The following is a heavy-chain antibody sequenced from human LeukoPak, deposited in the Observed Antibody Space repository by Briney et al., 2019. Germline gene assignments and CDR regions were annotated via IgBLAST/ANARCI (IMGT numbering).Heavy chain of an antibody. CDR1: GFTFSDYY. Sequence: QPGGSLRLSCAASGFTFSDYYMSWIRQAPRKGLEWVSYISSSGSTIYYADSVKGRFTISRDNAKNSLYLQMNSLRAEDTAVYYCARALVVVTAPFDYWGQGTLVTVSS. D-gene: IGHD2-21*02. V-gene: IGHV3-11*01. CDR3: ARALVVVTAPFDY. J-gene: IGHJ4*02. CDR2: ISSSGSTI.